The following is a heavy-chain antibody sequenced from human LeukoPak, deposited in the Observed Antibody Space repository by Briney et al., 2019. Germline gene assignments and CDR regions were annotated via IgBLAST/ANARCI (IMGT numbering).Heavy chain of an antibody. D-gene: IGHD2/OR15-2a*01. V-gene: IGHV4-39*07. CDR3: SGNRGY. J-gene: IGHJ4*02. CDR2: ISYSGST. Sequence: SETLSLTCIVSSASISSSTYYWGWIRQPPGKGLEWIGSISYSGSTYYNPSLMSRVTISVDTSKKQFSLRLRSVTAADTAVYYCSGNRGYWGQGTLVTVSS. CDR1: SASISSSTYY.